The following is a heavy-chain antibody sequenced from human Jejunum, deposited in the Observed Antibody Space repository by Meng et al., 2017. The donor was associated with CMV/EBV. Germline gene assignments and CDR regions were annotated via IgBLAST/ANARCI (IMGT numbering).Heavy chain of an antibody. CDR3: AASSSSWYQNWFDP. D-gene: IGHD6-13*01. CDR2: ISAYNGNT. Sequence: VQLVQAGAEVKKPGASVKVSCKASGYTFTSYGISWVRQAPGQGLEWMGWISAYNGNTNYAQKLQGRVTMTTDTSTSTAYMELRSLRSDDTAVCYCAASSSSWYQNWFDPWGQGTLVTVSS. V-gene: IGHV1-18*01. CDR1: GYTFTSYG. J-gene: IGHJ5*02.